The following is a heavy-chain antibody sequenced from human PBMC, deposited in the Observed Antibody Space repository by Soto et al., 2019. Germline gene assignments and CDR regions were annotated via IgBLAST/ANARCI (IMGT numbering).Heavy chain of an antibody. CDR3: ARVPFWRGYSNPEVHFDY. Sequence: QVQLVESGGGLVKPGGSLRLSCAASEFTFSDNYMSWIRQAPGKGLEWVSYISDGGGYINYAGSVKGRFTISRDNAKNSLYLQMNSLRVEDTAVYYCARVPFWRGYSNPEVHFDYWGQGTLVTVSS. V-gene: IGHV3-11*06. D-gene: IGHD3-3*01. J-gene: IGHJ4*02. CDR1: EFTFSDNY. CDR2: ISDGGGYI.